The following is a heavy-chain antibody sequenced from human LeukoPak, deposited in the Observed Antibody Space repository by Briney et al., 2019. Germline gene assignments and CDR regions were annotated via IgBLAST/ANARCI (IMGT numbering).Heavy chain of an antibody. D-gene: IGHD6-13*01. CDR3: ARSFAAAGTNY. CDR2: IYYSGST. CDR1: GGSISSSNYF. J-gene: IGHJ4*02. Sequence: SETLSLTCTVSGGSISSSNYFWGWIRQPPGKGLEWIGSIYYSGSTYYNPSLKSRVTISVETSKNQFSLKLSSVTAADAAMYYYARSFAAAGTNYWGQGTLVTVSS. V-gene: IGHV4-39*07.